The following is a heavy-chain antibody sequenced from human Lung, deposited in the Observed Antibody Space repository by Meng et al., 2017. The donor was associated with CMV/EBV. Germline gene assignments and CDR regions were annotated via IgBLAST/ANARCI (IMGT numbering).Heavy chain of an antibody. CDR1: GGSFSGYY. D-gene: IGHD6-13*01. J-gene: IGHJ6*02. Sequence: SXTXSLXCAVYGGSFSGYYWSWIRQPPGKGLEWIGEINHSGSTNYNPSLKSRVTISVDTSKNQFSLKLSSVTAADTAVYYCATIAAAERNGMDVLGQGPTVTVSS. CDR2: INHSGST. CDR3: ATIAAAERNGMDV. V-gene: IGHV4-34*01.